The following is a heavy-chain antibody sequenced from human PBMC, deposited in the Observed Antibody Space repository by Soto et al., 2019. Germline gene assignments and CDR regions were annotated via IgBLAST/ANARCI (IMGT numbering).Heavy chain of an antibody. CDR3: ARGMGEYDY. CDR1: GGTFSSYA. V-gene: IGHV1-69*13. CDR2: IIPIFGTA. Sequence: ASVKVSFKACGGTFSSYAISWLRQAPGQGLEWMGGIIPIFGTANYAQKFQGRVTITADESTSTAYMELSSLRSEDTAVYYCARGMGEYDYWGQGTLVTVSS. J-gene: IGHJ4*02. D-gene: IGHD2-21*01.